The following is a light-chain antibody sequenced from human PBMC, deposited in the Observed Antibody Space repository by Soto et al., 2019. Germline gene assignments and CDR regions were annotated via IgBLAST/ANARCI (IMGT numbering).Light chain of an antibody. CDR3: HQYDSLPLT. J-gene: IGKJ4*01. Sequence: EIVLTQSPGTLSLSPGERATLSYRASQSVASNYLGWYQQKPGQAPRVLIFDASIRATGIPDRFSASGSGSDFTLTISRLEPDDFAVYYCHQYDSLPLTFGGGTKVDIK. CDR2: DAS. CDR1: QSVASNY. V-gene: IGKV3-20*01.